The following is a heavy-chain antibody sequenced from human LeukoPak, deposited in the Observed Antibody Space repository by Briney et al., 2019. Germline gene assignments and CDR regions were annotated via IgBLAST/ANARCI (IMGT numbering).Heavy chain of an antibody. CDR1: GYTFTSYY. Sequence: ASVKVSCKASGYTFTSYYINWVREATGQGLEWMGWMNPNSGNTGYAQKFQGRVTITRNTSISTAYMELSSLRSEDTAVYYCASGRSRRTMIVVVNLYYYYYMDVWGKGTTVTVSS. D-gene: IGHD3-22*01. CDR3: ASGRSRRTMIVVVNLYYYYYMDV. V-gene: IGHV1-8*03. CDR2: MNPNSGNT. J-gene: IGHJ6*03.